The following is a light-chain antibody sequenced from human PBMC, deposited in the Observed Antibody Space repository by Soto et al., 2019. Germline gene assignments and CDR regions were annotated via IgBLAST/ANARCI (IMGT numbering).Light chain of an antibody. J-gene: IGKJ5*01. V-gene: IGKV3-11*01. CDR1: QSVSSH. CDR2: DAS. CDR3: QQLDSIPIT. Sequence: EIVLTQSPATLSLSPGERPTLSCRASQSVSSHLAWFQQRPGQAHSLLIYDASNRATGIPARFSVSGSGTDFVITISSLKPEDAETYERQQLDSIPITFGQGTRLEIK.